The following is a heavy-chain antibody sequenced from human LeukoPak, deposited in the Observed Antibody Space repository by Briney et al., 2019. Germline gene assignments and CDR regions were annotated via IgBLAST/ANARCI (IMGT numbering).Heavy chain of an antibody. CDR1: GGTFSSYA. CDR3: AIQDLAPCGGDCYWDFDY. CDR2: IIPIIGTA. Sequence: GASVKVSCKASGGTFSSYAISWVRQAPGQGLEWMGGIIPIIGTANYAQKFQGRVTITADESTSTAYMELSSLRSEDTAVYYCAIQDLAPCGGDCYWDFDYWGQGTLVTVSS. J-gene: IGHJ4*02. D-gene: IGHD2-21*01. V-gene: IGHV1-69*13.